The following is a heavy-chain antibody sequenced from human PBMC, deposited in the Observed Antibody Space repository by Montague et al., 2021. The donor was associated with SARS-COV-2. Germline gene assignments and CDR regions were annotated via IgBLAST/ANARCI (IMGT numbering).Heavy chain of an antibody. Sequence: SETLSLTCDVYGGSFSSYWSWIRQPPGRGLECVGQISHGGGTNYNPSLKSRVTISVDTSKDQVSLKLSSVTAADTAVYYCASHCGGGRCYFGMDVWGQGTTVTVSS. D-gene: IGHD2-15*01. V-gene: IGHV4-34*01. CDR2: ISHGGGT. J-gene: IGHJ6*02. CDR1: GGSFSSY. CDR3: ASHCGGGRCYFGMDV.